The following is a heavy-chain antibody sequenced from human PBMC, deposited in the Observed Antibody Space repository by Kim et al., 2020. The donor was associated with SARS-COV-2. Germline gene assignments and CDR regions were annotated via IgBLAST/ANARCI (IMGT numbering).Heavy chain of an antibody. CDR3: ASATEYCSGGSCYHYLDY. CDR2: IIPIFGTP. V-gene: IGHV1-69*06. J-gene: IGHJ4*02. Sequence: SVKVSCKAYGDTFSSYAINWVRQAPGQGLEWMGGIIPIFGTPNYAQKFQGRVTITADKSTSTAYMELRSLRSEDTAVYYCASATEYCSGGSCYHYLDYWGQGTLVTVSS. D-gene: IGHD2-15*01. CDR1: GDTFSSYA.